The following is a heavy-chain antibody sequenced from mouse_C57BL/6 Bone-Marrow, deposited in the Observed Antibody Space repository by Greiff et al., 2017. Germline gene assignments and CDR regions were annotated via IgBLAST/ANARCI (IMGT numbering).Heavy chain of an antibody. Sequence: EVQLQQSGPELVKPGASVKISCKASGYTFTDYYMNWVKQSHGKSLEWIGDINPNNGGTSYNQKFKGKATLTVDKSSSTAYMELRSLTSEDSAVYYCARVRLPYYFDDGGQGTTLTVSS. CDR3: ARVRLPYYFDD. CDR1: GYTFTDYY. D-gene: IGHD2-2*01. V-gene: IGHV1-26*01. CDR2: INPNNGGT. J-gene: IGHJ2*01.